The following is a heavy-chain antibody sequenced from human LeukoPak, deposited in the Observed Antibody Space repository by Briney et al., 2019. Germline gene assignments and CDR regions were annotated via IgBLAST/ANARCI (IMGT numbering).Heavy chain of an antibody. CDR3: ARDLTMVRGGPD. CDR1: GFTFSSYG. V-gene: IGHV3-30*03. D-gene: IGHD3-10*01. CDR2: ISYDGSNK. Sequence: GRSLRLSCAASGFTFSSYGMHWVRQAPGKGLEWVAVISYDGSNKYYADSVKGRFTISRDNSKNTLYLQMNSLRAEDTAVYYCARDLTMVRGGPDWGQGTLVTVSS. J-gene: IGHJ4*02.